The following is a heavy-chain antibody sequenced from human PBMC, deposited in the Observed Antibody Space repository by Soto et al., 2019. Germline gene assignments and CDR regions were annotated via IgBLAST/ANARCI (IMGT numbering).Heavy chain of an antibody. CDR2: ISSSSSTI. V-gene: IGHV3-48*02. Sequence: EVQLVESGGGLVQPGGSLRLSCTASGFTFSSDGMNWVRQALGKGLEWVSSISSSSSTIYYADSVRGRFTISRDNAKNSLYLQMNSLRDEDTAVYYCVREISVAGGHFDYWGQGTLVTVSS. CDR3: VREISVAGGHFDY. D-gene: IGHD6-19*01. J-gene: IGHJ4*02. CDR1: GFTFSSDG.